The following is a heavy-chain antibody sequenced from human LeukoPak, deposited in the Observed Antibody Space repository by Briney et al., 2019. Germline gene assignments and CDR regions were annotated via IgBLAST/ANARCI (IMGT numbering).Heavy chain of an antibody. D-gene: IGHD2-21*01. CDR1: GYSISSGYY. Sequence: SETLPLTCTVSGYSISSGYYWGWIRQPPGKELEWIGSIYHSGSTYYNPSLKSRAAISVDTSKNHFSLNLSSVTAADTALYYCARVIQPYYFDYWGPGSLVTVSS. V-gene: IGHV4-38-2*02. CDR2: IYHSGST. CDR3: ARVIQPYYFDY. J-gene: IGHJ4*02.